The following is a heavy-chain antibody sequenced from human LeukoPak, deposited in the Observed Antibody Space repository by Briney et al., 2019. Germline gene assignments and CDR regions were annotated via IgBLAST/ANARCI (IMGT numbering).Heavy chain of an antibody. J-gene: IGHJ4*02. Sequence: PGGSLRLSCAASGCTFSSYSMNWVRQAPGKGLEWVSYISSSSSTIYYADSVKGRFTISRDNAKNSLYLQMNSLRAEDTAVYYCAYSSGWFTKHFDYWGQGTLVTVSS. CDR3: AYSSGWFTKHFDY. CDR2: ISSSSSTI. D-gene: IGHD6-19*01. CDR1: GCTFSSYS. V-gene: IGHV3-48*01.